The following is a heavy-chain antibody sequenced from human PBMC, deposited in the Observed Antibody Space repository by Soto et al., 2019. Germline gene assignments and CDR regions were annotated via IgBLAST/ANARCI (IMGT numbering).Heavy chain of an antibody. CDR3: AKDKPGTTSFDY. D-gene: IGHD1-1*01. CDR2: ISDRGDTT. Sequence: SCKASGGTFSSNAMYWVRQAPGKGLEWVSGISDRGDTTHYADSVKGRFTISRDTSKNTLCLQLNTLRADDTAVYYCAKDKPGTTSFDYWGQGTLVTVSS. CDR1: GGTFSSNA. J-gene: IGHJ4*02. V-gene: IGHV3-23*01.